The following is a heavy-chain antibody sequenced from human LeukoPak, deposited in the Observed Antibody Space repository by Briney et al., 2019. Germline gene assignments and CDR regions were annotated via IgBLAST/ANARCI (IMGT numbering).Heavy chain of an antibody. CDR3: ARSYYDFWSGYYYYYMDV. CDR2: IRYDGSNK. J-gene: IGHJ6*03. CDR1: GFTFSSYG. V-gene: IGHV3-30*02. Sequence: PGGSLRLSCAASGFTFSSYGMHWVRQAPGKGLEWVAFIRYDGSNKYYADSAKGRFTISRDNSKNTLYLQMNSLRAEDTAVYYCARSYYDFWSGYYYYYMDVWGKGTTVTVSS. D-gene: IGHD3-3*01.